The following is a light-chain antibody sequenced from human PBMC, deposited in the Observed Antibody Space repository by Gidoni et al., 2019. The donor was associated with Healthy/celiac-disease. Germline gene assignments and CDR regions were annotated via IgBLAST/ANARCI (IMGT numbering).Light chain of an antibody. CDR1: TSNIGAGYD. Sequence: QSVLTQPPSVSGAPGPRVTIACTGRTSNIGAGYDGHWYQQLPGTAPKLLIYGNNKRPSGVPDRFSGSKSGTSASLAITGLQAEDEADYYCQSYDSSLSGSVFGGGTKLTVL. V-gene: IGLV1-40*01. CDR3: QSYDSSLSGSV. J-gene: IGLJ2*01. CDR2: GNN.